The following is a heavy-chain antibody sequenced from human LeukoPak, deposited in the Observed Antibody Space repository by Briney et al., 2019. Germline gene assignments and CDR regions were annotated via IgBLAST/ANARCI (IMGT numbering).Heavy chain of an antibody. CDR3: VEDAGGSYYRLFDY. J-gene: IGHJ4*02. V-gene: IGHV3-64D*06. CDR2: ISSNGGST. CDR1: GFTFSSYA. D-gene: IGHD1-26*01. Sequence: GGSLRLSCSASGFTFSSYAMHWVRQAPGKGLEYVSAISSNGGSTYYADSVKGRFTISRDNSKNTLYLQMSRLRAEDTAVYYWVEDAGGSYYRLFDYWGQGTLVTVSS.